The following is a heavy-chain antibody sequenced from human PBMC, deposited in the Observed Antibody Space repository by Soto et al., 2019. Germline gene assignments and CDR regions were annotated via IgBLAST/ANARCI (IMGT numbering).Heavy chain of an antibody. CDR3: ARDCSRTSCHEVYGMDV. Sequence: QVQLVQSGAEVKKPGSSVKVSCKASGGTFSSYAISWVRQDPGQGLEWMGGIIPIFGTANYAQKIQGRVTITADKCTSTAYMELCSLRSEDTAVYYCARDCSRTSCHEVYGMDVWGQGTTVTVSS. V-gene: IGHV1-69*06. J-gene: IGHJ6*02. CDR1: GGTFSSYA. D-gene: IGHD2-2*01. CDR2: IIPIFGTA.